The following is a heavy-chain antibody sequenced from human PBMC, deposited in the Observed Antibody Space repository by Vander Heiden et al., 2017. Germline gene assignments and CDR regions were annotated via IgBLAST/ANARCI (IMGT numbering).Heavy chain of an antibody. CDR1: GFTFSSYA. J-gene: IGHJ4*02. CDR2: ISYDGSNK. V-gene: IGHV3-30-3*01. CDR3: ARDYYDSSGYYYNFDY. Sequence: QVQLVESGGGVVQPGRSLRLSCAASGFTFSSYAMHWVRQAPGKGLEWVAVISYDGSNKYYADSVKGRFTISRDNSKNTLYLQMNSLRAEDTAVYYCARDYYDSSGYYYNFDYWGQGTLVTVSS. D-gene: IGHD3-22*01.